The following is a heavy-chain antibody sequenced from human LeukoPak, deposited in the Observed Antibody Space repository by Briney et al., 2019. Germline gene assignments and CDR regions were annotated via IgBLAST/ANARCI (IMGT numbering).Heavy chain of an antibody. Sequence: GGSLRLSCAASGFTFSSYAMSWVRQAPGKGLECISGFSGSGGSTYYADSVKGRFTNSRDNSKNTLYLQMDSLRAEDTAVYYCVPSGYDSSRSIGVWFDSWGQGTLVTVSS. CDR2: FSGSGGST. J-gene: IGHJ5*01. CDR1: GFTFSSYA. D-gene: IGHD5-12*01. V-gene: IGHV3-23*01. CDR3: VPSGYDSSRSIGVWFDS.